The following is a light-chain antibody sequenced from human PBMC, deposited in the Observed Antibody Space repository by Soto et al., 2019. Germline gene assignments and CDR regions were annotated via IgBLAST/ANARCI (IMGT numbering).Light chain of an antibody. J-gene: IGLJ1*01. Sequence: QSALTQPASVSGSPGQSITISCTGTSSDVGAYNYVSWYQQYPGKAPKLMIYDVTSRPSGVSNRFSGSKSGNAASLTISGLQADDDADYYCSSYTSSSSLVFGTGTKVTVL. CDR1: SSDVGAYNY. CDR2: DVT. CDR3: SSYTSSSSLV. V-gene: IGLV2-14*03.